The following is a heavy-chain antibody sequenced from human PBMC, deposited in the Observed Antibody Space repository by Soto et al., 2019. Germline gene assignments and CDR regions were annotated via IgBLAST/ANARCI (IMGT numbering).Heavy chain of an antibody. V-gene: IGHV3-30*18. J-gene: IGHJ6*02. CDR1: GFTFSSYG. Sequence: GGSLRLSCAASGFTFSSYGMHWVRQAPGKGLEWVAVISYDGSNKYYADSVKGRFTISRDNSKNTLYLQMNSLRAEDTAVYYCAKDSVGKAYYYGMDVWGQGTTVTVSS. CDR2: ISYDGSNK. CDR3: AKDSVGKAYYYGMDV. D-gene: IGHD2-2*01.